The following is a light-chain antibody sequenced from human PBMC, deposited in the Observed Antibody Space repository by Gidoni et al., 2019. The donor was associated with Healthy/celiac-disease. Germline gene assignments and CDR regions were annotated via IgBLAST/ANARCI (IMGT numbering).Light chain of an antibody. CDR3: QQYYSTPWG. CDR1: QSVLYSSNNKNY. V-gene: IGKV4-1*01. CDR2: WAS. J-gene: IGKJ1*01. Sequence: IVMTQSPDSLAVSLGARATTNCKSSQSVLYSSNNKNYLAWYQQKPGQPPKLLIYWASTRESGVPDRFSGSGSGTDFTLTISSLQAEDVAVYYCQQYYSTPWGFGQGTKVEIK.